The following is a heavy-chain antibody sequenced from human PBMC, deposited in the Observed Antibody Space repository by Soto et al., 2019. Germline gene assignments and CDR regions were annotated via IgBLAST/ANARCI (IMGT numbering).Heavy chain of an antibody. Sequence: HPGGSLRLSCAASGFTFDDYTMHWVRQAPGKGLEWVSLISWDGGSTYYADSVKGRFTISRDNSKNSLYLQMNSLRTEDTALYYCAKALEQLVYYYGMDVWGQGTTVTVSS. CDR3: AKALEQLVYYYGMDV. CDR1: GFTFDDYT. CDR2: ISWDGGST. J-gene: IGHJ6*02. D-gene: IGHD6-6*01. V-gene: IGHV3-43*01.